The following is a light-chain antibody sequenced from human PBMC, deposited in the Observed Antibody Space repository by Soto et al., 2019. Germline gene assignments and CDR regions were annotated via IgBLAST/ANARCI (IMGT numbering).Light chain of an antibody. CDR3: ETWDSNTFVV. CDR2: LERSGSY. Sequence: QLVLTQSSSASASLGSSVKLTCTLSSRHSSYTIAWHQQQPGKAPRYLMKLERSGSYNKGSGVPDRFSGSSSGTDRYLTFSNLQSEDEAHYYCETWDSNTFVVFGGGTKLTVL. CDR1: SRHSSYT. V-gene: IGLV4-60*03. J-gene: IGLJ2*01.